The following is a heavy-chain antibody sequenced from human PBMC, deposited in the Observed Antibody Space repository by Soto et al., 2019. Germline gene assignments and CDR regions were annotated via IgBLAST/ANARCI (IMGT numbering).Heavy chain of an antibody. V-gene: IGHV1-3*01. CDR1: GYTFTSYA. D-gene: IGHD2-15*01. Sequence: QVQLVQSGAEVKKPGASVKVSCKASGYTFTSYAMHWVRQAPGQRLEWMGWINAGNGNTKYSQKFQGRVTITRDTSASKAYMERSSLRSQDTAVYLCASLECGGGSCYPRGAYYYEYGMDVWGQGTTVTGSS. CDR3: ASLECGGGSCYPRGAYYYEYGMDV. CDR2: INAGNGNT. J-gene: IGHJ6*02.